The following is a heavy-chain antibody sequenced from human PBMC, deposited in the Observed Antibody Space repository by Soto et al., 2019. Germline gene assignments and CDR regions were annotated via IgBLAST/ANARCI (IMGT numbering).Heavy chain of an antibody. Sequence: QMQLVQSGAEVKKPGSSVKISCKASGGTFGNLGISWLRQAPGQGLEWMGGTIPIFDTPHYAEKFRDRVTITEDATTPAYLELTRLTSADTATYYCARDREDGSGTKYNWFDSWGQGTLVTVSS. CDR1: GGTFGNLG. D-gene: IGHD3-10*01. V-gene: IGHV1-69*01. CDR2: TIPIFDTP. CDR3: ARDREDGSGTKYNWFDS. J-gene: IGHJ5*01.